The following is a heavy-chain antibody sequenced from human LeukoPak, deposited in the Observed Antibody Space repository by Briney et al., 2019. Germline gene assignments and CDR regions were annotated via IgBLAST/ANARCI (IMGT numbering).Heavy chain of an antibody. J-gene: IGHJ4*02. CDR3: ATWSSSHYSVDD. Sequence: TSETLSLTCTVSGGSVSSISYYWGWIRQPPEKGLEWIGSFYYSGSTYYSPSLKSRVTISIDTSKNHFSLKLNSVTAADTAVYYCATWSSSHYSVDDWGQGTLVTVSS. CDR1: GGSVSSISYY. V-gene: IGHV4-39*07. D-gene: IGHD6-13*01. CDR2: FYYSGST.